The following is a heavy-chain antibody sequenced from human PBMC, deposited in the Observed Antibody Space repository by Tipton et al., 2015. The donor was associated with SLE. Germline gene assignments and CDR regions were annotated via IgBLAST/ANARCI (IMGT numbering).Heavy chain of an antibody. V-gene: IGHV4-38-2*01. Sequence: LRLSCAVSGYSISSGYYWGWIRQPPGKGLEWIGYIYYSGSSNYNPSLKSRVTISVDTSKNQFSLKLSSVTAADTAVYYCARHAAGLWSGYYPYWGQGTLVTVSS. CDR1: GYSISSGYY. D-gene: IGHD3-3*01. CDR3: ARHAAGLWSGYYPY. J-gene: IGHJ4*02. CDR2: IYYSGSS.